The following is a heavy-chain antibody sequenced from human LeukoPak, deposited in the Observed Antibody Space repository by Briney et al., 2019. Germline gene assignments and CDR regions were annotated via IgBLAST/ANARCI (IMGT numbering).Heavy chain of an antibody. J-gene: IGHJ4*02. D-gene: IGHD6-13*01. V-gene: IGHV3-30-3*02. CDR1: GFTFSSYA. CDR2: ISYDGSNK. Sequence: GGSLRLSCAASGFTFSSYAMHWVRQAPGKGLEWVAVISYDGSNKYYADSVKGRFTISRDNSKNTLYLQMNSLRAEDTAVYYCAKSGAAAADDDYWGQGTLVTVSS. CDR3: AKSGAAAADDDY.